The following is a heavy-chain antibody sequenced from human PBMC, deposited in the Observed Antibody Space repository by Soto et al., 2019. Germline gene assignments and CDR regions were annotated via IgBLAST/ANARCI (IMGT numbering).Heavy chain of an antibody. CDR2: IYYSGST. J-gene: IGHJ5*02. CDR3: ARGGLLRFDP. CDR1: GGSISSYY. V-gene: IGHV4-59*01. D-gene: IGHD2-15*01. Sequence: PSETLSLTCTVSGGSISSYYLSWIRQPPGKGLEWIGYIYYSGSTNYNPSLKSRVTISVDTSKNQFSLKLSSVTAADTAMYYCARGGLLRFDPWGQGTLVTVSS.